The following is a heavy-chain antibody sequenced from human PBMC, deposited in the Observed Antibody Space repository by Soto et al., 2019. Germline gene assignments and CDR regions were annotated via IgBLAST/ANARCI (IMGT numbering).Heavy chain of an antibody. CDR1: GFSLSTGGVG. Sequence: QITLKESGPTLVKPTQTLTLTCTFSGFSLSTGGVGVGWIRQPPGKALEWLALIYWDDDKRYSPSLKSRLTVTKDTSKNQVVLTMTNMDPVDTATYYCAHSRCGGDCLRHYSSHYYYGMDVWGQGTTVTVSS. CDR3: AHSRCGGDCLRHYSSHYYYGMDV. D-gene: IGHD2-21*02. CDR2: IYWDDDK. J-gene: IGHJ6*02. V-gene: IGHV2-5*02.